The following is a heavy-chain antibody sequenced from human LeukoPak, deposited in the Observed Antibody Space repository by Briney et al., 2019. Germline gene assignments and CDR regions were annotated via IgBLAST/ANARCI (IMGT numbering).Heavy chain of an antibody. D-gene: IGHD3-10*01. Sequence: PGGSLRLSCAASGFTFDTYWMSWVRQAPGKGLEWIGEINHSGSTNYNPSLKSRVTISVDTSKNQFSLKLSSLTAADTAVYYCARGRRKWFGESSDAFDIWGQGTMVTVSS. CDR3: ARGRRKWFGESSDAFDI. CDR1: GFTFDTYW. V-gene: IGHV4-34*01. J-gene: IGHJ3*02. CDR2: INHSGST.